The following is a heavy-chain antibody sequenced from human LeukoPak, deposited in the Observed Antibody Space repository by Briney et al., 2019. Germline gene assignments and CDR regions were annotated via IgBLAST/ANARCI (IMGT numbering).Heavy chain of an antibody. CDR3: ARWRDDSSSSGFDY. V-gene: IGHV4-59*12. Sequence: PSETLSLTCTVSGVPISNYYWNWIRQSPGKGLEWIGYVYYSGSTDYNPSLNSRVTISVDTSKNQFSLKLSSVTAADTAVYYCARWRDDSSSSGFDYWGQGTLVTVSS. D-gene: IGHD6-6*01. J-gene: IGHJ4*02. CDR2: VYYSGST. CDR1: GVPISNYY.